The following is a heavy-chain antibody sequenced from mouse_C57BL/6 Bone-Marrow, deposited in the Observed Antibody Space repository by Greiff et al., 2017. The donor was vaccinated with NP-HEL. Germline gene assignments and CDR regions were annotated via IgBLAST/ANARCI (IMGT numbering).Heavy chain of an antibody. CDR1: GYTFTNYW. J-gene: IGHJ2*01. V-gene: IGHV1-63*01. CDR3: ARTTTVVAFDY. Sequence: QVQLQQSGAGLVRPGTSVKLSCTASGYTFTNYWIGWAKQRPGHGLEWIGDIYPGGGYTNYNEKFKGQATLTADKSSSTAYMQFSSLTSEDSAIYYCARTTTVVAFDYWGQGTTLTVSS. CDR2: IYPGGGYT. D-gene: IGHD1-1*01.